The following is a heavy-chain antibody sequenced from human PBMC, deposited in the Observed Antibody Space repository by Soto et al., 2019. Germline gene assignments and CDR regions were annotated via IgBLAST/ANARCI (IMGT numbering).Heavy chain of an antibody. Sequence: SETLSLTCTVSGGSISSSSYYWGWIRQPPGRGLEWIGSIYYSGSTYYNPSLKSRVTISVDTSKNQFSLKLSSVTAADTAVYYCARRDITMVRGVIISPLSFFDYWGQGTLVTVSS. CDR2: IYYSGST. V-gene: IGHV4-39*01. CDR3: ARRDITMVRGVIISPLSFFDY. J-gene: IGHJ4*02. D-gene: IGHD3-10*01. CDR1: GGSISSSSYY.